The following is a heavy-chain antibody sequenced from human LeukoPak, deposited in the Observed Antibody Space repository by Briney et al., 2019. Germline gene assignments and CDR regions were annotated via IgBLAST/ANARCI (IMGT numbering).Heavy chain of an antibody. V-gene: IGHV1-8*01. CDR3: ARPVVPAAMGNAFDI. D-gene: IGHD2-2*01. CDR2: MNPNSGN. CDR1: GYTFTSYD. Sequence: GASVKVSCKASGYTFTSYDINWVRQATGQGLEWMRWMNPNSGNMTRNASISTAYMELISLRSEDTAVYYCARPVVPAAMGNAFDIWGQGTMVTVSS. J-gene: IGHJ3*02.